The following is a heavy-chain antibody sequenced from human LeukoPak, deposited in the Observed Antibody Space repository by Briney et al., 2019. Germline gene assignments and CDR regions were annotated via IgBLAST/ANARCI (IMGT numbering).Heavy chain of an antibody. CDR2: IRQDGSEK. CDR1: GFTLSSNW. V-gene: IGHV3-7*01. CDR3: ARNLGYCSGGSCFPFDY. J-gene: IGHJ4*02. Sequence: PGGSLGLSCAASGFTLSSNWMSWVRQAPGKGLEWVANIRQDGSEKYYVDSVKGRFTISRDNAKNSLYLQMNSLRAEDTAVYYCARNLGYCSGGSCFPFDYWGQGTLVTVSS. D-gene: IGHD2-15*01.